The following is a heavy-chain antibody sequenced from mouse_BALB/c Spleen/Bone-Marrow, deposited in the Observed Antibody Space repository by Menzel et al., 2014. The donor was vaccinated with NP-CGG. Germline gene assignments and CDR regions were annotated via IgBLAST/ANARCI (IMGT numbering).Heavy chain of an antibody. CDR2: IRNKANGCTT. D-gene: IGHD2-1*01. J-gene: IGHJ2*01. CDR1: GFIFTDHY. V-gene: IGHV7-3*02. Sequence: EVMLVESGGGLVQPGGFLRLSCATSGFIFTDHYMSWVRQPPGKALEWLGFIRNKANGCTTEYSASVKGRFTISRDNSQSIVYLQMNTLRAEDSATYYCARDYLYYFDYWGQGTTLTVSS. CDR3: ARDYLYYFDY.